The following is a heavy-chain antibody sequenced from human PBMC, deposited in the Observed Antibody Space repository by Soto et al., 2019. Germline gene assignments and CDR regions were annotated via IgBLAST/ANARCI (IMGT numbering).Heavy chain of an antibody. CDR1: GGTFSSYA. D-gene: IGHD6-13*01. CDR2: IIPIFGTA. V-gene: IGHV1-69*12. J-gene: IGHJ4*02. CDR3: ARVNQQLATFDY. Sequence: QVQLVQSGAEVKKPGSSVKVSCKASGGTFSSYAISWVRQAPGQGLEWMGGIIPIFGTANYAQKFQGRVXIXAXXSTSTAYMELSSLRSEDTAVYYCARVNQQLATFDYWGQGTLVTVSS.